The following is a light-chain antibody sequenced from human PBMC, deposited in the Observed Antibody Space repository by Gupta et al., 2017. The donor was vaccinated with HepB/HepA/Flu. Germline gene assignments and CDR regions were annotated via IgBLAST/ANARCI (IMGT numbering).Light chain of an antibody. J-gene: IGKJ1*01. V-gene: IGKV3-20*01. CDR1: SSVRSSY. CDR3: QQKGSLTWT. CDR2: AVS. Sequence: EIVVTQSPGIPSWSPGKRATLSCRASSSVRSSYLHWYQQKPGQDPRLIIYAVSCRAIGLPEKFSSSGSGTTFILTNSRLVHEDFAVYYCQQKGSLTWTFGQGTKVEMK.